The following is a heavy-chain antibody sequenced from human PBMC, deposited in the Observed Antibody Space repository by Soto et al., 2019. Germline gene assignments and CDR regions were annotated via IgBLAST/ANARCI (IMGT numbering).Heavy chain of an antibody. V-gene: IGHV3-74*02. CDR3: IIALGVAGTGEYF. Sequence: EVQLVESGGGLVQPGGSLRLSGAASGFDFTTYWFHWVRQPPGKGLVWVSRISGGGGTTYADSVEGRITISRDNAKHILYLPMNMLTEAATAMYDCIIALGVAGTGEYFWGQGTVVNVSS. D-gene: IGHD6-19*01. CDR1: GFDFTTYW. J-gene: IGHJ4*02. CDR2: ISGGGGT.